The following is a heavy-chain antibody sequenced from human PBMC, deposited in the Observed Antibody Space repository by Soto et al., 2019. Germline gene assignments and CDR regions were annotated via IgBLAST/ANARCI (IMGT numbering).Heavy chain of an antibody. CDR2: IKQDGSEK. J-gene: IGHJ2*01. CDR1: GFTFSRNW. D-gene: IGHD2-15*01. CDR3: ARSTGYCSGGSCYQDYWYFDL. Sequence: EVQLVESGGGLVQPGGSLRLSCAASGFTFSRNWMSWVRQAPGKGLEWVANIKQDGSEKYYVESVKGRFTISRDNAKNSLYLQMNSLRAEDTAVFYCARSTGYCSGGSCYQDYWYFDLWGRGTLVTVSS. V-gene: IGHV3-7*01.